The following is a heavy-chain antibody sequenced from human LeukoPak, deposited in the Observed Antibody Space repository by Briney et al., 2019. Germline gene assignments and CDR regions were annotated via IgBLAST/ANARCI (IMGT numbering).Heavy chain of an antibody. CDR2: ISAYNGNT. Sequence: ASVKVSCKASGYTFTSYAISWVRQAPGQGLEWMGWISAYNGNTHYAQKVQDRVTMTTDTSTSTAYMELRSLRSDDTAVYYCAKLAGSGSYSANEFDYWGQGTLVSVTS. CDR1: GYTFTSYA. CDR3: AKLAGSGSYSANEFDY. V-gene: IGHV1-18*01. D-gene: IGHD3-10*01. J-gene: IGHJ4*02.